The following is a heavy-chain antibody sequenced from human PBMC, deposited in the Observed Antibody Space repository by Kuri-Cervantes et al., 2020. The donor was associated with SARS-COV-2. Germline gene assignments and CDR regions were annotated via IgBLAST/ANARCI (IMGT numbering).Heavy chain of an antibody. D-gene: IGHD3-3*01. CDR3: ARVRQNDFQAFDY. V-gene: IGHV1-2*02. CDR2: INPNGGGT. Sequence: ASVKVSCKASGYTFTAYYIHWVRQAPGQGLEWMGWINPNGGGTNYARKFQGRVTMTRGTSITTAYMELSRLRFDDTAVYYCARVRQNDFQAFDYWGQGTLVTVSS. CDR1: GYTFTAYY. J-gene: IGHJ4*02.